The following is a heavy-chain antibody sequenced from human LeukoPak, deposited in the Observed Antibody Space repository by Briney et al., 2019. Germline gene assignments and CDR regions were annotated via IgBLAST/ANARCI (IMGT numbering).Heavy chain of an antibody. CDR2: ISGSGGST. CDR3: AKRTGYDFWSGYPDY. Sequence: GGSLRLSCAASGFTFSSYAMSWVRQAPGKGLEWVSAISGSGGSTYYADSVKGRFTISRDNSKNTLYLQMDSLRAEDTAVYHCAKRTGYDFWSGYPDYWGQGTLVTVSS. V-gene: IGHV3-23*01. J-gene: IGHJ4*02. CDR1: GFTFSSYA. D-gene: IGHD3-3*01.